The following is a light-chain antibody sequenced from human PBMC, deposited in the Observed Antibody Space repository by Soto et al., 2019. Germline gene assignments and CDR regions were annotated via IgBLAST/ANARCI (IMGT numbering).Light chain of an antibody. CDR2: EVS. CDR1: SSDVGGYNY. Sequence: QSVLAQPASVSGSPGQSITISCTGTSSDVGGYNYVSWYQQQSGKAPKLMIHEVSNRPSGVSNRFSGSKSGNTASLTISGLQAEDEADYYCSSFTSSNNYVFGTGTKVTVL. V-gene: IGLV2-14*01. CDR3: SSFTSSNNYV. J-gene: IGLJ1*01.